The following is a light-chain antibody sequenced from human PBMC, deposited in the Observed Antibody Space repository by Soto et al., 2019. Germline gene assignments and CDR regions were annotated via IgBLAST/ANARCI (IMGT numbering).Light chain of an antibody. J-gene: IGKJ1*01. CDR2: GAY. V-gene: IGKV1-39*01. CDR1: QSISTY. CDR3: QQSFGAPRT. Sequence: PITPSPSSLSASLVALAMAPGRATQSISTYLNWFQQRPGKAPKLLIYGAYTLQDGVPSRFSGSGSETEFTLTISSLQPEDFATYYCQQSFGAPRTFGQGTKVDIK.